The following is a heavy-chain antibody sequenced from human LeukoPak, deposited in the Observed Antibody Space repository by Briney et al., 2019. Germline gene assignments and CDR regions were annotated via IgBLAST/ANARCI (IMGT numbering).Heavy chain of an antibody. D-gene: IGHD4-17*01. CDR1: GFTFSNAW. V-gene: IGHV3-15*01. CDR3: TTTWEGYGDLDY. Sequence: GGSLRLSCAASGFTFSNAWMSWVRQAPGKGLEWVGRIKSKTDGGTTDYAAPVKGRFAISRDDSKNTLYLQMNSPKTEDTAVYYCTTTWEGYGDLDYWGQGTLVTVSS. J-gene: IGHJ4*02. CDR2: IKSKTDGGTT.